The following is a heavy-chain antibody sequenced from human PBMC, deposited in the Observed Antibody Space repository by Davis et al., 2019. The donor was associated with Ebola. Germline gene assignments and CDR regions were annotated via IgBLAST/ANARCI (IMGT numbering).Heavy chain of an antibody. CDR3: ARVDYDFWSGYYTGNWFDP. V-gene: IGHV4-59*01. J-gene: IGHJ5*02. CDR2: IYYSGST. D-gene: IGHD3-3*01. Sequence: MPSETLSLTCTVSGGSISSYYWSWIRQPPGKGLEWLGYIYYSGSTNYNPSLKSRVTISVDTSKNQFSLKLSSVTAADTAVYYCARVDYDFWSGYYTGNWFDPWGQGTLVTVSS. CDR1: GGSISSYY.